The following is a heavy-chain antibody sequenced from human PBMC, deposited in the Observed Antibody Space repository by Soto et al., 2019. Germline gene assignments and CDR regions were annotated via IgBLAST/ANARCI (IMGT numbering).Heavy chain of an antibody. CDR3: PRPNISNPSITMIVVVPYYYGMDV. J-gene: IGHJ6*02. CDR1: GGTFSSYA. CDR2: SIPIFGTA. D-gene: IGHD3-22*01. V-gene: IGHV1-69*13. Sequence: GASVKVSCKASGGTFSSYAISWVRQGPGEGLEGMGGSIPIFGTANYAQKFQGRVTITADESTSTAYMELSSLRSEDTAVYYCPRPNISNPSITMIVVVPYYYGMDVWGQGTTVTVSS.